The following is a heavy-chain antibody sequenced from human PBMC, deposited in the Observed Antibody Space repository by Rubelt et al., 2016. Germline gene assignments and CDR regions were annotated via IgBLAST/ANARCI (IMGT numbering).Heavy chain of an antibody. CDR1: GYRFLSYG. V-gene: IGHV1-18*01. CDR2: MSVDNGNT. J-gene: IGHJ4*02. D-gene: IGHD3-22*01. Sequence: QVQLMQSGVEVRRPGASVKVSCKASGYRFLSYGITWVRQAPGQRLEWMGWMSVDNGNTVYAQKFQGRITMTTHTSMTTAYMERRRLRVDDTGVYYFAGDGYYDSSGCSPIYYWGQGTLVTVSS. CDR3: AGDGYYDSSGCSPIYY.